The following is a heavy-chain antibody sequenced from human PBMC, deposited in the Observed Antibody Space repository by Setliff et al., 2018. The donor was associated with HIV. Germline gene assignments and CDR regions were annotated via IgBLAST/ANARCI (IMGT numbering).Heavy chain of an antibody. J-gene: IGHJ6*02. CDR1: GASVNSDDYY. Sequence: KPSETLSLTCTVSGASVNSDDYYWSWIRQPPEKGLEWIGEINHSGSTNYNPSLKSRVTISVDTSKNQFSLKLSSVTAADTAVYYCAGSSRGWLERYYYYGMDVWGQGTTVTVSS. CDR2: INHSGST. CDR3: AGSSRGWLERYYYYGMDV. D-gene: IGHD6-19*01. V-gene: IGHV4-34*01.